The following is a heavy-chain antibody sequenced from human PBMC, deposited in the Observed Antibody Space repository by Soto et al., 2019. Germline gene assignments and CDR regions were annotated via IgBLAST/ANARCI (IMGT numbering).Heavy chain of an antibody. D-gene: IGHD2-2*01. CDR2: ISHSGRT. J-gene: IGHJ6*02. CDR1: GYSISSGYN. CDR3: ARVYCSNTSCFINGMDI. V-gene: IGHV4-38-2*01. Sequence: SETLSLTCAVSGYSISSGYNWGWTRQPPGEGLEWIGTISHSGRTYYNPSLESRVTLSVDTSQNQLSLRLSSVTAADTAVYYCARVYCSNTSCFINGMDIWGHGTTVTVSS.